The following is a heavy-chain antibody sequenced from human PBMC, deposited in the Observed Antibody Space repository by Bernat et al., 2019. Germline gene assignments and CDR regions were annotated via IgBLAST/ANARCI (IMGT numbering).Heavy chain of an antibody. CDR2: ISTSSSTI. D-gene: IGHD3-16*02. J-gene: IGHJ4*02. V-gene: IGHV3-48*02. CDR1: GFIFSRYN. CDR3: ARVGRWNSGELSLDY. Sequence: EVQLVESGGGLVQPGGSLRLSCVGSGFIFSRYNMNWVRQAPGKGLEWISYISTSSSTICRADSVRGRFTISRDNAKNSLYLQMNSLRDEDTAVYYCARVGRWNSGELSLDYWGQGTPVTVSS.